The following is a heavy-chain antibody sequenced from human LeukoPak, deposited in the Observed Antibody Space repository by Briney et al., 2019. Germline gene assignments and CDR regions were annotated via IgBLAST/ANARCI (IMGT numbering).Heavy chain of an antibody. CDR2: IDNDGHGI. CDR3: ATGGGWVPSFGVVTHIDV. V-gene: IGHV3-74*03. J-gene: IGHJ6*03. Sequence: GGSLRLSCAASGFTFSGYWMHWVRQGPEKGLELVSRIDNDGHGILYADSVKGRFTTSRDNAKKTLYLQMNSLRFEATAVYYCATGGGWVPSFGVVTHIDVWGKGTTVTVSS. D-gene: IGHD3-3*01. CDR1: GFTFSGYW.